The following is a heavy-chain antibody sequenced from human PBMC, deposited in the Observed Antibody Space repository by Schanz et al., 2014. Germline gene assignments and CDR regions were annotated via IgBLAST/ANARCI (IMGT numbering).Heavy chain of an antibody. D-gene: IGHD3-22*01. J-gene: IGHJ3*02. Sequence: EVQLLESGGGLVQPGGSLRLSCAASGFTFSSHWMHWVRQDPGKGLVWVARINSVGSNTDYADSVTGRFTISRDNAKNTLDLQMNTLRAEDTAVYYCARKMKVGVYGGKGHDSLDIWGQGTMVTVSS. CDR1: GFTFSSHW. V-gene: IGHV3-74*02. CDR2: INSVGSNT. CDR3: ARKMKVGVYGGKGHDSLDI.